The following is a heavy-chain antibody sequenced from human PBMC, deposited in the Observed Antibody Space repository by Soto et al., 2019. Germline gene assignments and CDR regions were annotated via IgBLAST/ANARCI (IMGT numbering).Heavy chain of an antibody. CDR3: ARRITMIVVAGDAFDI. D-gene: IGHD3-22*01. CDR1: GYSFTSYW. CDR2: IYPGDSDT. Sequence: GESLKISCKGSGYSFTSYWIGWVRQMPGKGLEWMGIIYPGDSDTRYSPSFQGQVTISADKSISTAYLQWSSLKASDTAMYYCARRITMIVVAGDAFDIWGQGTIVTVSS. J-gene: IGHJ3*02. V-gene: IGHV5-51*01.